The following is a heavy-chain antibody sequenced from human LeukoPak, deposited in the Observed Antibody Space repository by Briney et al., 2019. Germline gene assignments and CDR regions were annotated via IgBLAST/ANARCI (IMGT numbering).Heavy chain of an antibody. D-gene: IGHD3-9*01. CDR3: ARGLRLRYFDWLPMNWFDP. J-gene: IGHJ5*02. Sequence: SETLSLTCTVSGGSIGSHYWTWIRQTPDKGLQFIGSFYHTGSTNYNPSLESAVTISEDTSKNQFSLKLSSVTAADTAVYYCARGLRLRYFDWLPMNWFDPWGQGTLVTVSS. CDR1: GGSIGSHY. CDR2: FYHTGST. V-gene: IGHV4-59*11.